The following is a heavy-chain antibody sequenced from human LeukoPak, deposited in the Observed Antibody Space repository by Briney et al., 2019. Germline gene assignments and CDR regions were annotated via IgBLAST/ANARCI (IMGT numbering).Heavy chain of an antibody. CDR2: IYYSGST. D-gene: IGHD5-12*01. V-gene: IGHV4-39*01. CDR1: GGSISSSSYS. CDR3: ARTPDYSGYDYTVWRESQTNWFDP. Sequence: PSETLSLTCTVSGGSISSSSYSWGWIRQPPGKGLEWIGSIYYSGSTYYNPSLKSRVTISVDTSKNQFSLKLSSVTAADTAVYYCARTPDYSGYDYTVWRESQTNWFDPWGQGTPVTVSS. J-gene: IGHJ5*02.